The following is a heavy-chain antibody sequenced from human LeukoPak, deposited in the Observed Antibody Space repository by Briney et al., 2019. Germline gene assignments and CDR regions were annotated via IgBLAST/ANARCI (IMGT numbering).Heavy chain of an antibody. V-gene: IGHV3-11*03. CDR1: GFTFSYSY. CDR2: ISSRGDST. D-gene: IGHD6-19*01. Sequence: GGSLRLSCAASGFTFSYSYMNWIRQAPGNGPEWVSSISSRGDSTNYADSVKGRFTISRDNSKNTLYLQMSSLRAEDTAVYYCAKRDSNGSYYFDFWGQGTLVTVSS. J-gene: IGHJ4*02. CDR3: AKRDSNGSYYFDF.